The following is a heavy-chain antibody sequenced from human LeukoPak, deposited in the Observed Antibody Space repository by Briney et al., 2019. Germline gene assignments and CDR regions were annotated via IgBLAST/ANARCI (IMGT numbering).Heavy chain of an antibody. Sequence: SGTLSLTCTVCGGSISSGSYYWSWIRQPAGKGLEWIGRIYTSGSTNYNPSLKSRVTISVDTSKNQFSLKLSSVTAADTAVYYCVRIVVVPAALYYYYMDVWGKGTTVTVSS. D-gene: IGHD2-2*01. CDR3: VRIVVVPAALYYYYMDV. CDR1: GGSISSGSYY. J-gene: IGHJ6*03. CDR2: IYTSGST. V-gene: IGHV4-61*02.